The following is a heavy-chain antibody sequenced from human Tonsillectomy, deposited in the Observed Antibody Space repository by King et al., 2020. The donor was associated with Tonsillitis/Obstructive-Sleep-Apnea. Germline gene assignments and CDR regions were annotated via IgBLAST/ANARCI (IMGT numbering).Heavy chain of an antibody. CDR3: ARSSSAGYSTYYFDY. Sequence: QLVQSGAEVKKPGESLKISCKGSGYSFTSYWIGWVRQMPGKGLEWMGIIYPDDSDTRYSPSFQGQVTISADKSITTAYLQLSSLKASDTAMYYCARSSSAGYSTYYFDYWGRGTLVTVSS. D-gene: IGHD4-11*01. J-gene: IGHJ4*02. V-gene: IGHV5-51*01. CDR1: GYSFTSYW. CDR2: IYPDDSDT.